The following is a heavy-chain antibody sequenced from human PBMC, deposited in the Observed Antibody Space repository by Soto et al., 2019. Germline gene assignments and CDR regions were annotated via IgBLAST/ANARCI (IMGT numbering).Heavy chain of an antibody. D-gene: IGHD1-26*01. J-gene: IGHJ4*02. CDR1: GFTFSSYW. V-gene: IGHV3-74*01. CDR3: ARAVVVGAPDY. CDR2: INSDGSST. Sequence: GGFLRLSCAASGFTFSSYWMHWVRQAPGKGPVWVSRINSDGSSTSYADSVKGRFTISRDNAKNTLYLQMNSLRAEDTAVYYCARAVVVGAPDYWGQGTLVTVSS.